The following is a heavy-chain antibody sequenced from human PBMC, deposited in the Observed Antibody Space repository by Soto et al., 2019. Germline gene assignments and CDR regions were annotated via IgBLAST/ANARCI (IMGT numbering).Heavy chain of an antibody. J-gene: IGHJ4*02. CDR2: IDWDDDK. CDR1: GFSLSTSGMC. V-gene: IGHV2-70*01. CDR3: ARSGVDSSGYDAPGSRGYFDY. Sequence: SGPTLVNTTQTLTLTCTFAGFSLSTSGMCVSWIRQPPGKALEWLALIDWDDDKYYSTSLKTRLTISKDTSKNQVVLTMTNMDPVDTATYYCARSGVDSSGYDAPGSRGYFDYWGQGTLVTVSS. D-gene: IGHD3-22*01.